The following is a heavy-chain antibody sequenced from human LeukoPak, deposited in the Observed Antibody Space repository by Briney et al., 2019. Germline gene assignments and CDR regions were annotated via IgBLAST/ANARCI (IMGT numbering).Heavy chain of an antibody. CDR1: GYSISSGYY. Sequence: PSETLSLTCAVSGYSISSGYYWGWIRQPPGKGLEWIGSIYHSGSTYYNPSLKSRVTISVDTSKNQFSLKLSSVTAADTAAYYCARHIAIWSGYYQQNYFDYWSQGTLVTVSS. J-gene: IGHJ4*02. V-gene: IGHV4-38-2*01. CDR2: IYHSGST. D-gene: IGHD3-3*01. CDR3: ARHIAIWSGYYQQNYFDY.